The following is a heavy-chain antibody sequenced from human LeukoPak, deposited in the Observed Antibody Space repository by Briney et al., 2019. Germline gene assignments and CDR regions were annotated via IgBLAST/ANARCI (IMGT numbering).Heavy chain of an antibody. J-gene: IGHJ4*02. D-gene: IGHD6-19*01. CDR2: INHNGNVN. Sequence: PGGSLRLSCAASGFTFSSYWMNWARQAPGKGLEWVASINHNGNVNYYVDSVKGRFTISRDNAKNSLYLQMNSLRAEDTAVYYCAKDAGWPFDYWGQGTLVTVSS. CDR1: GFTFSSYW. V-gene: IGHV3-7*03. CDR3: AKDAGWPFDY.